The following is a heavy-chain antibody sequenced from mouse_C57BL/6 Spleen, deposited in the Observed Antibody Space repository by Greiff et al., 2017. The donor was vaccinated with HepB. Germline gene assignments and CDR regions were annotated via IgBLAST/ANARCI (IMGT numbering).Heavy chain of an antibody. CDR2: INPNNGGT. Sequence: EVQLQQSGPELVKPGASVKISCKASGYTFTDYYMNWVKQSHGKSLEWIGDINPNNGGTSYNQKFKGKATLTVDKSSSTAYMELRSLTSEDSAVYYCAREIRLREAMDYWGQGTSVTVSS. CDR1: GYTFTDYY. CDR3: AREIRLREAMDY. J-gene: IGHJ4*01. D-gene: IGHD2-4*01. V-gene: IGHV1-26*01.